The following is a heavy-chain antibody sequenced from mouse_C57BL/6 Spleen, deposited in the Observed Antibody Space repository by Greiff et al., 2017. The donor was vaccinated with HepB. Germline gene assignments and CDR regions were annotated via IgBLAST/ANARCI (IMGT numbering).Heavy chain of an antibody. J-gene: IGHJ2*01. CDR3: ARWGIYYGNSYYFDY. V-gene: IGHV1-42*01. D-gene: IGHD2-1*01. CDR2: INPSTGGT. Sequence: VQLQQPGAELVKPGASVKISCKASGYSFTGYYMNWVKQSPEKSLEWIGEINPSTGGTTYNQKFKAKATLTVDKSSSTAYMQLKSLTSEDSAVYYCARWGIYYGNSYYFDYWGQGTTLTVSS. CDR1: GYSFTGYY.